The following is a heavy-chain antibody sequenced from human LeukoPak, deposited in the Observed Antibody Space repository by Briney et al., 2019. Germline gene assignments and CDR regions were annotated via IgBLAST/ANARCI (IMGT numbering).Heavy chain of an antibody. CDR1: RFTFTRYA. J-gene: IGHJ4*02. Sequence: GGALALSCPASRFTFTRYAMSWVRPAPAKGLDWVSAISGSVCSTYYADSVKGRFTISRDNSKSTLFLQMNSLRAEDTAVYYCAKDPRVGSRVATPCHWGQGTLFTVYS. V-gene: IGHV3-23*01. CDR2: ISGSVCST. D-gene: IGHD5-24*01. CDR3: AKDPRVGSRVATPCH.